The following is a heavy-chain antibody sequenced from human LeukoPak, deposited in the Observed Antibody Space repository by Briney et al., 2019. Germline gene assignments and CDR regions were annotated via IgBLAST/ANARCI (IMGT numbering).Heavy chain of an antibody. V-gene: IGHV3-21*01. CDR2: ISSSSSYI. CDR1: GFTFSSYS. Sequence: GGSLRLSCAASGFTFSSYSMNWVRQAPGKGLEWVSSISSSSSYIYYADSVKGRFTISRDNAKNSLYLQMNSLRAEDTAVYYCARDKSTIFGVVMYYFDYWGQGTLVTVSS. J-gene: IGHJ4*02. CDR3: ARDKSTIFGVVMYYFDY. D-gene: IGHD3-3*01.